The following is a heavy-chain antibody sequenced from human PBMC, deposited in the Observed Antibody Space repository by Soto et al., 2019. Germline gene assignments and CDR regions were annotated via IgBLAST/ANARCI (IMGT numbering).Heavy chain of an antibody. D-gene: IGHD3-3*01. J-gene: IGHJ5*02. V-gene: IGHV4-39*01. CDR1: GGSISSSGYY. Sequence: SETLSLTCTVSGGSISSSGYYWGWILQPTGKGLEWIGRIYYSGSTYYTPSLKSRVTICVDTSKNQFSLKLSSVTAADTAVYYCARHAINYDFWSGYYTFDPWGQGTLVTVSS. CDR2: IYYSGST. CDR3: ARHAINYDFWSGYYTFDP.